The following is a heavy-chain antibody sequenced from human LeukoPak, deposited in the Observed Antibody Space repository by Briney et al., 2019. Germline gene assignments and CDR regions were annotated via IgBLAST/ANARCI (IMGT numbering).Heavy chain of an antibody. D-gene: IGHD6-13*01. V-gene: IGHV3-21*01. CDR3: ATAAAGTLGTYYYGMDV. J-gene: IGHJ6*02. CDR1: GFTFSSYS. CDR2: ISSSSSYI. Sequence: TPGGSLRLSCAASGFTFSSYSMNWVRQAPGKGLEWVSSISSSSSYIYYADSVKGRFTTSRDNAKNSLYLQMNSLRAEDTAVYYCATAAAGTLGTYYYGMDVWGQGTTVTVSS.